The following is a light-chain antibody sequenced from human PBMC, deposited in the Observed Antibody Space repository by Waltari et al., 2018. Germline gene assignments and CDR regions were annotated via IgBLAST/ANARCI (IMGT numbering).Light chain of an antibody. CDR3: QQYNHWPLT. CDR2: SAS. V-gene: IGKV3D-15*01. CDR1: QNIYTA. J-gene: IGKJ4*01. Sequence: EIVMTQSPDTFPVSPGERATLPCRSSQNIYTALAWYQQKPGQPPRLLIHSASTGATGIPARFSGSGSGTEFSLTISSMQSEDFAVYYCQQYNHWPLTFGGGTKVEIK.